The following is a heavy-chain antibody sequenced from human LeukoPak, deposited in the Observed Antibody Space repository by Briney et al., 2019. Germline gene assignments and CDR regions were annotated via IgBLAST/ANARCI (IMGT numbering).Heavy chain of an antibody. D-gene: IGHD2-15*01. CDR3: ARDRYCSGGSCYSFLFDY. CDR1: GYTFTSYG. V-gene: IGHV1-18*01. CDR2: ISAYNGNT. Sequence: ASVKVSCKASGYTFTSYGISWVRQAPGQGLEWMGWISAYNGNTNYAQKLQGRVTMTTDTSTSTAYMELRSLRSDDTAVYYCARDRYCSGGSCYSFLFDYWGQGNLITVSS. J-gene: IGHJ4*02.